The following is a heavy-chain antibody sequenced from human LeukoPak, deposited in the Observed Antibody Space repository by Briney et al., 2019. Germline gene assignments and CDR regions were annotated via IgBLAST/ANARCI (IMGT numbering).Heavy chain of an antibody. V-gene: IGHV1-2*02. J-gene: IGHJ6*03. CDR1: GYTFTGYY. CDR2: INPNSGGT. D-gene: IGHD2-2*03. CDR3: ARDPVEIVVEPALHYMDV. Sequence: ASVKVSCKASGYTFTGYYIHWVRQAPGQGPEWMGWINPNSGGTNYAQKFQGRVTMTRDTSISTAYMELSSLISDDTAVYYCARDPVEIVVEPALHYMDVWGKGTTVTVSS.